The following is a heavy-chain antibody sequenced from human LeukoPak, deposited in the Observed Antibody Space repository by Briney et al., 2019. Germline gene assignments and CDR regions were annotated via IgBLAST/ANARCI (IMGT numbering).Heavy chain of an antibody. CDR3: ARGRTYYDILTGYYKLGDFDY. CDR2: IRSNGSDK. V-gene: IGHV3-21*01. CDR1: GFTFSSYS. D-gene: IGHD3-9*01. Sequence: PGGSLRLSCAASGFTFSSYSMNWVRQAPGKGLEWVSSIRSNGSDKYYADSVKGRFTISRDNAKNSLYLQMNSLRAEDTAVYYCARGRTYYDILTGYYKLGDFDYWGQGTLVTVSS. J-gene: IGHJ4*02.